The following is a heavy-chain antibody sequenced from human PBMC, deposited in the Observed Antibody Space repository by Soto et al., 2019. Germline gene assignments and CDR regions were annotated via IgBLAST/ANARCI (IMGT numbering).Heavy chain of an antibody. D-gene: IGHD3-10*01. CDR2: IRDRAFSYAT. J-gene: IGHJ4*02. V-gene: IGHV3-73*01. Sequence: EVLLVEPGGGLVQPGGSLKLSCAASGFVFKDSSIHWVRQASGKGLEWVGRIRDRAFSYATAYAASVKGRFTISRDDSTNTAYLQMNSLKTEDTAIYYCTRLISAAQDYWGQGTLVTVSS. CDR3: TRLISAAQDY. CDR1: GFVFKDSS.